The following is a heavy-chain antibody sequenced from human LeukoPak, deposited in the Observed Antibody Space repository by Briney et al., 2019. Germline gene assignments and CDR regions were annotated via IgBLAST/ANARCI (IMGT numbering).Heavy chain of an antibody. Sequence: GGSLRLSCAASGFTFSSYAMNWVRQAPGKGLEWVSGISNSGGSTYYADSVKGRFTISRDNSKNTLYLQMNSLRAEDTAVYYCAKETGSSFDYWGQGTLVPVSS. CDR1: GFTFSSYA. CDR2: ISNSGGST. D-gene: IGHD6-6*01. J-gene: IGHJ4*02. V-gene: IGHV3-23*01. CDR3: AKETGSSFDY.